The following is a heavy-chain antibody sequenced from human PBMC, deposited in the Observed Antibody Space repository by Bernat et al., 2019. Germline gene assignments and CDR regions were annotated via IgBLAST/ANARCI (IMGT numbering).Heavy chain of an antibody. CDR3: ARTPFSSSWALYLTYFDY. J-gene: IGHJ4*02. Sequence: QVQLVQSGAEVKKPGSSVKFSCKASGGTFSSYAISWVRQAPGQGLEWMGGIIPIFGTANYAQKFQGRVTITADESTSTAYMELSSLRSEDTAVYYCARTPFSSSWALYLTYFDYWGQGTLVTVSS. V-gene: IGHV1-69*01. CDR1: GGTFSSYA. CDR2: IIPIFGTA. D-gene: IGHD6-13*01.